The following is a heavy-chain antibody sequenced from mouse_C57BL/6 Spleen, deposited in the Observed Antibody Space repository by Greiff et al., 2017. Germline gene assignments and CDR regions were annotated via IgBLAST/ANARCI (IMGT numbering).Heavy chain of an antibody. V-gene: IGHV1-47*01. D-gene: IGHD1-1*01. Sequence: LMESGAELVKPGASVKMSCKASGYTFTTYPIEWMKQNHGKSLEWIGNFHPYNDDTKYNEKFKGKATLTVEKSSSTVYLELSRLTSDDSAVYDCARPHYYGSSYAMDYWGQGTSVTVSS. J-gene: IGHJ4*01. CDR2: FHPYNDDT. CDR3: ARPHYYGSSYAMDY. CDR1: GYTFTTYP.